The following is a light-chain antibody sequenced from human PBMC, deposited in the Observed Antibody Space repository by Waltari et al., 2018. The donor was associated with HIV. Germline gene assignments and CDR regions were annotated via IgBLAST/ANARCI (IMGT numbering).Light chain of an antibody. Sequence: QSALTQPASVSGSPGQSITIPCTVTSSDVGGYNYVSWYQQHPGKAPKLMIYEVSNRPSGVSNRCSGSKSGNTASLTISGLQAEDEADYYCSSYTSSSTSVFGGGTKLTVL. CDR3: SSYTSSSTSV. J-gene: IGLJ2*01. CDR1: SSDVGGYNY. CDR2: EVS. V-gene: IGLV2-14*01.